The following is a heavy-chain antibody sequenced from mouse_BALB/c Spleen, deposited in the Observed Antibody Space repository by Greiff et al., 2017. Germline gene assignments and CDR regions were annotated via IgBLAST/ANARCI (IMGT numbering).Heavy chain of an antibody. CDR2: IWSGGST. CDR3: ARNWGRGIRAMDY. D-gene: IGHD2-4*01. J-gene: IGHJ4*01. V-gene: IGHV2-2*02. CDR1: GFSLTSYG. Sequence: QVQLKESGPGLVQPSQSLSITCTVSGFSLTSYGVHWVRQSPGKGLEWLGVIWSGGSTDYNAAFISRLSISKDNSKSQVFFKMNSLQANDTAIYYCARNWGRGIRAMDYWGQGTSVTVSS.